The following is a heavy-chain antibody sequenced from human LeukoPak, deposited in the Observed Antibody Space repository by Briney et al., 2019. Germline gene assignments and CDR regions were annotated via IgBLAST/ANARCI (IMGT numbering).Heavy chain of an antibody. CDR3: ARDYPYYGSGRDDAFDI. D-gene: IGHD3-10*01. Sequence: GGSLRLSCAASGFTFSSYSMNWVRQAPGKGLEWVSYISSSSSTIYYADSVKGRFTISRDNAKNSLYLQMNGLRAEDTAVYYCARDYPYYGSGRDDAFDIWGQGTMVAVSS. CDR2: ISSSSSTI. CDR1: GFTFSSYS. V-gene: IGHV3-48*04. J-gene: IGHJ3*02.